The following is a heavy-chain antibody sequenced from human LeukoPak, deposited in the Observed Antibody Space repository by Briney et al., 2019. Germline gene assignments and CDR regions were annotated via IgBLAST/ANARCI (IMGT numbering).Heavy chain of an antibody. Sequence: SETLSLTCTVSGGSICSSSYYWGWIRQPPGKGLEWIVSIYYSGSTYYNPSLKSRVTISVDTSKNKFSLKLSTMTAADTAVYYCARVGSYGYYYYYMDVWGKGTTVTVSS. CDR1: GGSICSSSYY. V-gene: IGHV4-39*07. J-gene: IGHJ6*03. CDR3: ARVGSYGYYYYYMDV. CDR2: IYYSGST. D-gene: IGHD5-18*01.